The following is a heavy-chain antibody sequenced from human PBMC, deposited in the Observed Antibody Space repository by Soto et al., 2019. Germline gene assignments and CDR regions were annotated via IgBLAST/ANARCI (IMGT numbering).Heavy chain of an antibody. CDR1: GGSISAFY. CDR3: TRSPSTSSIGTFDI. V-gene: IGHV4-4*07. J-gene: IGHJ3*02. D-gene: IGHD2-2*01. Sequence: QVQLQESGPGLVKPSETLSLTCSVSGGSISAFYWNWIRQPAGWGLEWIGRIYRNGHTNYHPSLNSRVSMSVDTARNQFSLQLESVTAADTATYFCTRSPSTSSIGTFDIWGRGTMVTVSS. CDR2: IYRNGHT.